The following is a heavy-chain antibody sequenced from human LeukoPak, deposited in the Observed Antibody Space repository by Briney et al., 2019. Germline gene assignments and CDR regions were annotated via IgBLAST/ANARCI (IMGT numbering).Heavy chain of an antibody. CDR1: GFTFSSYA. V-gene: IGHV3-23*01. D-gene: IGHD4/OR15-4a*01. CDR3: ARNAYGGDIFDY. J-gene: IGHJ4*02. Sequence: PGGSLRLSCAASGFTFSSYAMSWVRQAPGKGLEWVSAISGSGGSTYYADSVKGRFTIFRDNSKNTLYLQMNRLRAEDTAVYYCARNAYGGDIFDYWGQGTLVTVSS. CDR2: ISGSGGST.